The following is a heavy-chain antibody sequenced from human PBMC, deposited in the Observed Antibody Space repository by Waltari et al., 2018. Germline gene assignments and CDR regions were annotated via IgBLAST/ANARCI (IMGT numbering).Heavy chain of an antibody. CDR3: ATYIGASVGTAAFDV. CDR2: ISYSGTT. J-gene: IGHJ3*01. Sequence: QLQLQESGPRLVKPSETLSLICSVSGVSITSNRHYWAWIRQSSGQGLEWIGTISYSGTTYISPSLKGRVSVSRDTSKNQVSLTLGSVTAADMAVYYCATYIGASVGTAAFDVWGQGTMVTVSS. D-gene: IGHD5-12*01. V-gene: IGHV4-39*01. CDR1: GVSITSNRHY.